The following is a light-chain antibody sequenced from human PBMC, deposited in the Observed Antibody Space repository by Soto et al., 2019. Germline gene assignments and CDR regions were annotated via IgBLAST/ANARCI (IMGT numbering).Light chain of an antibody. V-gene: IGKV1-5*03. Sequence: DIQMTQSPSTLSASVGERVTITCRASQSISSWLAWYQQKPGKAPKLLIYKASSLESGVPSRFSGSGCGTEFTLTISSLQPDDFATYYCQQYNSIRTFGQGTKVEIK. CDR2: KAS. CDR1: QSISSW. J-gene: IGKJ1*01. CDR3: QQYNSIRT.